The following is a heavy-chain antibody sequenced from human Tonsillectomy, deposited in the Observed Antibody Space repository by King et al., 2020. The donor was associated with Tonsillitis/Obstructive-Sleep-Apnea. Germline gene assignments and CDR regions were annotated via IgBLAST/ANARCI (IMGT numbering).Heavy chain of an antibody. V-gene: IGHV3-23*04. CDR1: GFTFSSYA. J-gene: IGHJ6*02. D-gene: IGHD1-7*01. CDR3: AKARIPGTTAGGMDV. CDR2: ISGGGGST. Sequence: VQLVQSGGGLVQPGGSLRLSCAASGFTFSSYAMSWVRQAPGKGLQWVSAISGGGGSTYSADSVKGRFTISRDSSKNTLYLQMNSLRAEDTDVYYCAKARIPGTTAGGMDVWGQGTTVTVSS.